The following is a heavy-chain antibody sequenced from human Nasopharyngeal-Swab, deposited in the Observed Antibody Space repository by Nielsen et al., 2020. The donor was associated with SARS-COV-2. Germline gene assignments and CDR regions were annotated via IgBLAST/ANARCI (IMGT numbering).Heavy chain of an antibody. V-gene: IGHV3-30*02. CDR1: GFTFSSYG. CDR2: IRYDGSNR. J-gene: IGHJ4*02. D-gene: IGHD6-19*01. Sequence: GGSLRLSCSASGFTFSSYGMHWVRQAPGKGLEWVAFIRYDGSNRYYTDPVKGRFTISRDNSKNTLYLQMNSLRGQDTAVYYCAKDYSSGWYAALTYWGQGTLVTVSS. CDR3: AKDYSSGWYAALTY.